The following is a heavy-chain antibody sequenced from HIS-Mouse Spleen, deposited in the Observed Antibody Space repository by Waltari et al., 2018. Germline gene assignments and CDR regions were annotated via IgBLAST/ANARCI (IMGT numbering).Heavy chain of an antibody. J-gene: IGHJ4*02. Sequence: QVQLVESGGGVVQPGLSLRLCCPASGFTFSSYGMHWVRQAPGKGLEWVAVIWYDGSNKYYADSVKGRFTISRDNSKNTLYLQMNSLRAEDTAVYYCAKGKYYFDYWGQGTLVTVSS. CDR1: GFTFSSYG. V-gene: IGHV3-33*06. CDR2: IWYDGSNK. CDR3: AKGKYYFDY.